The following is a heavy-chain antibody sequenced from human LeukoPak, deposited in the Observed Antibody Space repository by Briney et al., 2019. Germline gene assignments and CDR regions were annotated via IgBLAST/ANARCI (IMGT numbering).Heavy chain of an antibody. CDR3: ARDGLGVVVVAATNWFDP. CDR2: IIPIFGIA. CDR1: GGTFSSYA. D-gene: IGHD2-15*01. V-gene: IGHV1-69*04. Sequence: SVKVSCKASGGTFSSYAISWVRQAPGQGLEWMGRIIPIFGIANYAQKFQGRVTITADKSTSTAYMELSSLRSEDTAVYYCARDGLGVVVVAATNWFDPWGQGTLVTVSS. J-gene: IGHJ5*02.